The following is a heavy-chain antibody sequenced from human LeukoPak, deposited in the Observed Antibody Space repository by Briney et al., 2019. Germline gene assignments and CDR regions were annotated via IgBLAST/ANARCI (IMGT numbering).Heavy chain of an antibody. J-gene: IGHJ5*02. D-gene: IGHD6-6*01. CDR3: ARASLIAARRSSWFDP. CDR2: INHSGST. CDR1: GFTFSDYY. V-gene: IGHV4-34*01. Sequence: GSLRLSCAASGFTFSDYYMGWIGQPPGKGLEWIGEINHSGSTNYNPSLKSRVTISVDTSKNQFSLKLSSVTAADTAVYYCARASLIAARRSSWFDPWGQGTLVTVSS.